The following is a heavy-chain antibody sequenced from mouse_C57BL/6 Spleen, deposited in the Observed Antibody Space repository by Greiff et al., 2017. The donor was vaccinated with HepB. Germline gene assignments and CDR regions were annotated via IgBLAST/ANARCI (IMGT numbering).Heavy chain of an antibody. CDR3: ARYKNGNYYAMDY. D-gene: IGHD2-1*01. Sequence: QVQLQQPGAELVMPGASVKLSCKASGYTFTSYWMHWVKQRPGQGLEWIGEIDPSDSYTNYNQKFKGKSTLTVDKSSSTAYMQLSSLTSEDSAVYYCARYKNGNYYAMDYWGQGTSVTVSS. V-gene: IGHV1-69*01. J-gene: IGHJ4*01. CDR2: IDPSDSYT. CDR1: GYTFTSYW.